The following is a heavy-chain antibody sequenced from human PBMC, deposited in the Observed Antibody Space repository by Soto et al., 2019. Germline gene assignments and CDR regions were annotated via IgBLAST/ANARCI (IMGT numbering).Heavy chain of an antibody. CDR3: ARGRGIAVF. CDR2: INHIGST. Sequence: TLSRICAVNFQSYTGYYWSLIRQPPGKGLEWIGEINHIGSTNYNPSLKSRVTISVDTSKNQFSLKLSSVTAADTAVYYCARGRGIAVFWGQG. CDR1: FQSYTGYY. J-gene: IGHJ1*01. D-gene: IGHD6-19*01. V-gene: IGHV4-34*01.